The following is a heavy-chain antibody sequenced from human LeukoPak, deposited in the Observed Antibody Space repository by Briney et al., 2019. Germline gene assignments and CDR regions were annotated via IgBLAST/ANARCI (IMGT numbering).Heavy chain of an antibody. CDR2: IIPIFGTA. V-gene: IGHV1-69*13. J-gene: IGHJ5*02. CDR1: GGTFSSYA. Sequence: ASVKVSCKASGGTFSSYAISWVRQAAGQGLEWMGGIIPIFGTANYAQKFQGRVTITADESTSTAYMELSSLRSEDTAVYYCARRGLLLSNWFDPWGQGTLVTVSS. CDR3: ARRGLLLSNWFDP. D-gene: IGHD3-22*01.